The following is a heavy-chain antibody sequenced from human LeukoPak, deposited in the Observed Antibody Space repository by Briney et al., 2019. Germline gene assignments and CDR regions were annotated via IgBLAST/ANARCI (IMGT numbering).Heavy chain of an antibody. Sequence: SETLSLTCAVSGDSINSFYWSWIRRPPGKGLEWIGYIYYSGSTYYNPSLKSRVTISVDTSKNQFSLKLSSVTAADTAVYYCARLLWFGELFGGFDYWGQGTLVTVSS. CDR1: GDSINSFY. D-gene: IGHD3-10*01. CDR3: ARLLWFGELFGGFDY. CDR2: IYYSGST. J-gene: IGHJ4*02. V-gene: IGHV4-59*06.